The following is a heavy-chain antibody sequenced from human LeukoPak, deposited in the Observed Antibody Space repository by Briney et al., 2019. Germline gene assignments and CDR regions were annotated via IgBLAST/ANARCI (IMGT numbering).Heavy chain of an antibody. V-gene: IGHV3-30*14. CDR3: ASSPQDSMVATGTDY. CDR1: GFTFSSYA. Sequence: GGSLRLSCAASGFTFSSYAMHWVRQAPGKGLEWVAVISYDGSNKYYADSVKGRFTISRDNSKNTLYLQMNSLRAEDTAVYYCASSPQDSMVATGTDYWGQGTLVTVSS. D-gene: IGHD5-12*01. CDR2: ISYDGSNK. J-gene: IGHJ4*02.